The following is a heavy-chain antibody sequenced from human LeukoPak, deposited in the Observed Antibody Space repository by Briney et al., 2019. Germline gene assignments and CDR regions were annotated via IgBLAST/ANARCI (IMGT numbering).Heavy chain of an antibody. V-gene: IGHV4-34*01. J-gene: IGHJ3*02. Sequence: PSETLSLTCAVYGGSFSGYYWSWIRQPPGKGLEWIGSIYYSGSTYYNPSLKSRVTISVDTSKNQFSLKLSSVTAADTAVYYCARDRPYDTKGDAFDIWGQGTMVTVSS. CDR2: IYYSGST. D-gene: IGHD3-9*01. CDR1: GGSFSGYY. CDR3: ARDRPYDTKGDAFDI.